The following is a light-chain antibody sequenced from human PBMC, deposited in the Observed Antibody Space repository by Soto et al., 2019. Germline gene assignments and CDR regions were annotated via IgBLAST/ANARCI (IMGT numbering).Light chain of an antibody. Sequence: DIQMTQSPSSLSASVGDRVTITCRASQSISTYLNWYHQKPGKAPNLLIYAASFLRSGAPSRFSGSGSGTDFTLTISSLQPEDFATYYCQRSHTTPYTFGQGTTLEIK. CDR1: QSISTY. V-gene: IGKV1-39*01. J-gene: IGKJ2*01. CDR3: QRSHTTPYT. CDR2: AAS.